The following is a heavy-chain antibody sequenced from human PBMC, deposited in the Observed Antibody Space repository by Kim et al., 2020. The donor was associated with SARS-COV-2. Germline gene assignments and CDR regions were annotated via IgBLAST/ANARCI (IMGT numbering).Heavy chain of an antibody. CDR2: INPDSGAT. Sequence: ASVKVSCKASGYTFTDHYVHWVRQAPGQGLEWMGWINPDSGATYYEHKFQGRVTMTGDRSISTIYMDLNSLRSDDTAIYYCTRARAITGLDPWGQGTLVT. J-gene: IGHJ5*02. V-gene: IGHV1-2*02. CDR3: TRARAITGLDP. CDR1: GYTFTDHY.